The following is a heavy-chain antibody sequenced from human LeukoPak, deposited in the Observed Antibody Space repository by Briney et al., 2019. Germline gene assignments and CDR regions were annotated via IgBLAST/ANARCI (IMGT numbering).Heavy chain of an antibody. CDR1: GFIFKNFG. D-gene: IGHD7-27*01. J-gene: IGHJ4*02. CDR3: AKDRSWGMNSAEY. CDR2: IRYDGSRT. V-gene: IGHV3-30*02. Sequence: GGSLRLSCAASGFIFKNFGMYWVRQAPGKGLDWVAFIRYDGSRTYYTDSVKGRFTISRDNSNNTLYLQMSSLRPEDTAVYFCAKDRSWGMNSAEYWGQGTLVTVSS.